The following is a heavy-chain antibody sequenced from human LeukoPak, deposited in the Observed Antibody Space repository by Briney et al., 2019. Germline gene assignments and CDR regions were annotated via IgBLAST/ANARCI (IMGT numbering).Heavy chain of an antibody. D-gene: IGHD3-22*01. J-gene: IGHJ4*02. CDR1: GFMFSSYW. V-gene: IGHV3-7*05. CDR3: AREAPYDSGGFYRHFDY. CDR2: IRRDGSES. Sequence: PGGSLRLSCAASGFMFSSYWMSWLRQAPGKGLEWVADIRRDGSESFYVDSVKGRFTISRDNAKNSLFLQMNSLRAGDTAVYYCAREAPYDSGGFYRHFDYWGQGNLVTVSS.